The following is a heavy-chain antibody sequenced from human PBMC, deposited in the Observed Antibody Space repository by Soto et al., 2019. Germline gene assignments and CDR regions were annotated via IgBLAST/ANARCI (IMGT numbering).Heavy chain of an antibody. CDR1: GGTFSDFT. V-gene: IGHV1-69*13. J-gene: IGHJ6*02. CDR2: IIPIFDTA. D-gene: IGHD1-1*01. CDR3: ARNGTQTGYSYGMDV. Sequence: ASVKFSCKASGGTFSDFTINWVRQAPGQRLEWMGGIIPIFDTANYAEKFQGRVTITADESTSTSFMEVSSLRSEDTAVYYCARNGTQTGYSYGMDVWGQGTMVTVSS.